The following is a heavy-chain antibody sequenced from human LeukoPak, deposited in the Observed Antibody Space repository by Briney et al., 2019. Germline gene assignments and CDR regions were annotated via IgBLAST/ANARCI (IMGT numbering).Heavy chain of an antibody. Sequence: PSETLSLTCTVSGGSISSSSYYWGWIRQPPGKGLEWIGTFYYSGSTYYNPSLKSRVTISVDTSKNQFSLKLSSVTAADTAVYYCARDSGSDYSSSIDYWGQGTLVTVSS. J-gene: IGHJ4*02. CDR3: ARDSGSDYSSSIDY. CDR1: GGSISSSSYY. CDR2: FYYSGST. V-gene: IGHV4-39*07. D-gene: IGHD6-6*01.